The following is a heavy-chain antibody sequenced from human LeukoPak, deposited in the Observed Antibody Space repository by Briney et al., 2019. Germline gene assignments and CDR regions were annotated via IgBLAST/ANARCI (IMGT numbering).Heavy chain of an antibody. CDR3: AKMDCSGGSCYGIDY. CDR1: GLTFSCCA. D-gene: IGHD2-15*01. J-gene: IGHJ4*02. CDR2: ISYDGSNK. V-gene: IGHV3-30*18. Sequence: PGGSLRLSCAASGLTFSCCATHWVRQAPGKGLEWVAVISYDGSNKYYADSVKGRFTISRDNSKNTLYLQMNSLRAEDTAVYYCAKMDCSGGSCYGIDYWGQGTLVTVSS.